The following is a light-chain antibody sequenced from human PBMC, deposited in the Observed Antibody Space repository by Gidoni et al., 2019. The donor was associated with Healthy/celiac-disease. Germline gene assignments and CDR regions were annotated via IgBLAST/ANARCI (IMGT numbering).Light chain of an antibody. J-gene: IGLJ2*01. CDR3: CSDAGSSTSVV. V-gene: IGLV2-23*02. CDR1: SSDVGSYNL. Sequence: QSALTQPASVSGSPGQSITISCTGTSSDVGSYNLVSWYHQHPGKAPKLMIYEVSKRPSGVSNRFSGSKSGNTASLTISGLQAEDEADYYCCSDAGSSTSVVFGGGTKLTVL. CDR2: EVS.